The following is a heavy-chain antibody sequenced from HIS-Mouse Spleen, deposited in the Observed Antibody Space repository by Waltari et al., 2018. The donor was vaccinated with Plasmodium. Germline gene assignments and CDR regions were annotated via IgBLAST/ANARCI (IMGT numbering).Heavy chain of an antibody. Sequence: QLQLQESGPGLVKPSETLPLTCTVSGGSISSSRYYWGWIRQPPGKGLAWIGSVYYSGSTYDNPYLKGRVTLSGDTSKNRLVLKWSSVTAADTAVYYCATVGPGIAARPGWFDPWGQGTLVTVSS. J-gene: IGHJ5*02. D-gene: IGHD6-6*01. CDR3: ATVGPGIAARPGWFDP. CDR1: GGSISSSRYY. V-gene: IGHV4-39*07. CDR2: VYYSGST.